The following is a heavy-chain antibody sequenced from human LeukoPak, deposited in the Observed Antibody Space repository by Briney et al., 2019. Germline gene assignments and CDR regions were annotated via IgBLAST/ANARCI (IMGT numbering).Heavy chain of an antibody. J-gene: IGHJ5*02. CDR2: INPNSGGT. CDR1: GYTFTGYY. Sequence: ASVKVSCKASGYTFTGYYMHWVRQAPGQGLEWMGWINPNSGGTNYAQKFQGRVTMTRDTSISTAYMELSRLRSDDTAVYYCARPREYCSGGSCYSGGWFDPRGPGNPGHRLL. D-gene: IGHD2-15*01. CDR3: ARPREYCSGGSCYSGGWFDP. V-gene: IGHV1-2*02.